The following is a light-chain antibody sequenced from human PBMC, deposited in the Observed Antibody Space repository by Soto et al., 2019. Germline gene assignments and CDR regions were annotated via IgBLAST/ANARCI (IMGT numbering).Light chain of an antibody. CDR1: QSIGHW. V-gene: IGKV1-5*03. Sequence: DIQMTQSPSTLSASVGDRVTITCRASQSIGHWLAWYQQKPGKAPKVLIYGASSLESGVPSRFSGSGSGTEFTLTISSLQPDDFATFYCQQYNTYSRTFGQGTKVEVK. CDR2: GAS. J-gene: IGKJ1*01. CDR3: QQYNTYSRT.